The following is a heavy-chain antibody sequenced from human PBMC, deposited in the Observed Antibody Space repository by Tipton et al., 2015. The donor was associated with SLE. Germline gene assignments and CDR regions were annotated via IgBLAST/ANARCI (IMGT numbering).Heavy chain of an antibody. CDR2: ISSSSSYT. CDR1: GFTFSDYY. Sequence: SLRLSCAASGFTFSDYYMSWIRQAPGKGLEWVSYISSSSSYTNYADSVKGRFTISRDNAKNSLYLQMNSLRAEDTAVYYCARGRDVVVPAAKKRGGAFDIWGQGTMVTVSS. CDR3: ARGRDVVVPAAKKRGGAFDI. V-gene: IGHV3-11*06. D-gene: IGHD2-2*01. J-gene: IGHJ3*02.